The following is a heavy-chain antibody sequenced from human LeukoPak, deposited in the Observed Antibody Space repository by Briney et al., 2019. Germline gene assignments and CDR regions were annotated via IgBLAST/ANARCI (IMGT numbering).Heavy chain of an antibody. J-gene: IGHJ6*03. V-gene: IGHV7-4-1*02. CDR3: ARAVVPAAKPAMDV. D-gene: IGHD2-2*01. CDR1: GYTFTSYA. Sequence: GASVKVSCKASGYTFTSYAMNWVRQAPGQGLEWMGWINTNTGNPTYARGFTGRFVFSLDTSVSTAYLQISSLKAEDTAVYYCARAVVPAAKPAMDVWGKGTTVTVSS. CDR2: INTNTGNP.